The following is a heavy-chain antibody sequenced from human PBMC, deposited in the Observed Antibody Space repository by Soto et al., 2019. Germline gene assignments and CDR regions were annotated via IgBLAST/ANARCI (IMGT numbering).Heavy chain of an antibody. J-gene: IGHJ4*02. V-gene: IGHV1-8*01. CDR3: ARNPQGTVAAYDY. D-gene: IGHD2-15*01. CDR2: MNPNSGNT. Sequence: VASVKVSCKASGYTFTSYDINWVRQATGQGLEWMGWMNPNSGNTGYAQKFQGRVTMTRNTSISTAYMELSSLRSEDTAVYYCARNPQGTVAAYDYWGQGTLVTVSS. CDR1: GYTFTSYD.